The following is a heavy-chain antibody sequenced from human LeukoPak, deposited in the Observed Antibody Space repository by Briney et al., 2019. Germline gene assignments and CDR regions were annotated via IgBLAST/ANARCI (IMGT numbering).Heavy chain of an antibody. CDR1: GYSFTSYW. V-gene: IGHV5-51*01. D-gene: IGHD4-17*01. CDR2: IYPGDPDT. CDR3: TRPRLYIYGTHDAFDI. J-gene: IGHJ3*02. Sequence: GESLKISCKGSGYSFTSYWIGWVRQMPGKGLEWIGIIYPGDPDTRYSPSFQGQVTISADKSISTAYLQWSSLKASDTAMYYCTRPRLYIYGTHDAFDIWGQGTMVTVSS.